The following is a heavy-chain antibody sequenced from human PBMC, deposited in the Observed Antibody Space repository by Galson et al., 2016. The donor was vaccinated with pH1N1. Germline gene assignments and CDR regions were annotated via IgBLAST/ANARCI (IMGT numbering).Heavy chain of an antibody. CDR3: AREADSSDSTGYYYKTFDY. V-gene: IGHV4-61*02. Sequence: LSLTCTVSGVSVNSPTYYWSWIRQPAGKGLEWIGRFHTSGSTNYKPSLNSRVTISLDASNNQFSLKLTSVTAADTAVYYCAREADSSDSTGYYYKTFDYWGQGTLVTISS. CDR1: GVSVNSPTYY. J-gene: IGHJ4*02. CDR2: FHTSGST. D-gene: IGHD3-22*01.